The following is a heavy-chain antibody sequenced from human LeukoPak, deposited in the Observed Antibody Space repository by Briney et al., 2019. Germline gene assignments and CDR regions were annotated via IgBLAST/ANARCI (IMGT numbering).Heavy chain of an antibody. Sequence: EGSLRLSCAASGFTFSDYYMSWIRQAPGKGLEWVAVISYDGSNKYYADSVKGRFTISRDNAKNTLYLQMNSLRAEDTAVYYCAREDETYYFGYWGQGTLVTVSS. CDR1: GFTFSDYY. V-gene: IGHV3-30-3*01. CDR3: AREDETYYFGY. J-gene: IGHJ4*02. CDR2: ISYDGSNK.